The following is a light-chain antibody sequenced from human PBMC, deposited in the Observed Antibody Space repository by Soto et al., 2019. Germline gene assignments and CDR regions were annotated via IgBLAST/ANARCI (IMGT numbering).Light chain of an antibody. V-gene: IGKV1-5*01. CDR1: QSVSAW. Sequence: DIQMTQSPSTLSASVGDRVTISCRASQSVSAWLAWYQQKPGKAPKLLISDASSLKSGVPSRFSGSGYGTEFTLTISSLQTEDFATYYFQQYSSYALTFGGGTKVEIK. CDR3: QQYSSYALT. CDR2: DAS. J-gene: IGKJ4*01.